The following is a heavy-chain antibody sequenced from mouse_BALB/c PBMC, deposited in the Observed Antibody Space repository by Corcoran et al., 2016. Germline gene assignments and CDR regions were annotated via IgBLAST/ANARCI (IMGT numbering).Heavy chain of an antibody. V-gene: IGHV1-18*01. CDR1: GYSFTGYT. CDR3: ERLRLYYGRSLYAMDY. Sequence: EVQLQQSGPELVKPGASMKISCKASGYSFTGYTMNWVKQSHGKNLEWIGLINPYNGGTSYNQKFKGKATLTVDKSSSTAYMELLSLTSEDSAVYYCERLRLYYGRSLYAMDYWGQGTSVTVSS. D-gene: IGHD1-1*01. CDR2: INPYNGGT. J-gene: IGHJ4*01.